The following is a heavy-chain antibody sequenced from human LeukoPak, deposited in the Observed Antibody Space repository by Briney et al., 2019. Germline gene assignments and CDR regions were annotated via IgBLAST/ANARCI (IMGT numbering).Heavy chain of an antibody. D-gene: IGHD4-17*01. J-gene: IGHJ4*02. Sequence: SETLSLTCTVSGGSISSYYWSWIRQPPGKGLEWIGYIYYSGRTNYNPSLKSRVTISVDTSKNQFSLKLSSVTAADTAVYYCAPHTYGDYDNYFDYRGQGTLV. V-gene: IGHV4-59*08. CDR2: IYYSGRT. CDR3: APHTYGDYDNYFDY. CDR1: GGSISSYY.